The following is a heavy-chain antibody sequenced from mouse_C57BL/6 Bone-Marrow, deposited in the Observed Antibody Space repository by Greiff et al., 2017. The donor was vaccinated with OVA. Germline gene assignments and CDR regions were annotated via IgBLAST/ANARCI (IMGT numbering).Heavy chain of an antibody. CDR1: SYTFTGYW. Sequence: QVQLKQSGAELMKPGASVKLSCKATSYTFTGYWIEWVKQRPGHGLEWIGEILPGSGSTNYNEKFKGKATFTADTSSNTAYMQLSSLTTEDSAIYYCARGGLRPRGYYFDYWGQGTTLTVSS. D-gene: IGHD2-2*01. CDR2: ILPGSGST. J-gene: IGHJ2*01. CDR3: ARGGLRPRGYYFDY. V-gene: IGHV1-9*01.